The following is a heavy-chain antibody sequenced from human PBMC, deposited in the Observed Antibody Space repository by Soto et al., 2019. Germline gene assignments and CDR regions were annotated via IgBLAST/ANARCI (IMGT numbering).Heavy chain of an antibody. CDR1: GFTFSSYA. D-gene: IGHD5-18*01. CDR2: ISGSGGST. V-gene: IGHV3-23*01. CDR3: AKARKIQLWSDY. J-gene: IGHJ4*02. Sequence: GGSLRLSCAASGFTFSSYAMSWVRQAPGKGLEWVSAISGSGGSTYYADSVKGRFTISRDNSKNTLYPQMNSLRAEDTAVYYCAKARKIQLWSDYWGQGTLVTVSS.